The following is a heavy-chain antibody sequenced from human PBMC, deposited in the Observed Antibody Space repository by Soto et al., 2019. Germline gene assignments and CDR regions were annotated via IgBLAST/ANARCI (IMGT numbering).Heavy chain of an antibody. CDR3: ARENQLYSSSWYYFDY. V-gene: IGHV1-18*04. J-gene: IGHJ4*02. Sequence: EASVKVSCKASGYTFTSYGISWVRQAPGQGLEWMGWISAYNGNTNYAQKLQGRVTMTTDTSTSTAYMELRSLRSDDTAVYYCARENQLYSSSWYYFDYWCQGTLVTVSS. D-gene: IGHD6-13*01. CDR1: GYTFTSYG. CDR2: ISAYNGNT.